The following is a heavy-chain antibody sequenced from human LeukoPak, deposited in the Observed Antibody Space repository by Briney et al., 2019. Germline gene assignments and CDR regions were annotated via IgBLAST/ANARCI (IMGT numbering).Heavy chain of an antibody. D-gene: IGHD6-6*01. Sequence: GGSLRLSCAASGFTVSSNYMSWVRQAPGKGLEWVSVIYSGGSTYYADSVKGRFTISRDNSKNTLYLQMNSLRAEDTAVYYCARGPYSSSPVGHDAFDIWGQGTMVTVSS. CDR2: IYSGGST. J-gene: IGHJ3*02. V-gene: IGHV3-53*01. CDR3: ARGPYSSSPVGHDAFDI. CDR1: GFTVSSNY.